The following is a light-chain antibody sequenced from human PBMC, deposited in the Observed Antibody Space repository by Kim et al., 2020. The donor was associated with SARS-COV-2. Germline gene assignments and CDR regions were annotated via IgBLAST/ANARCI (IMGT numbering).Light chain of an antibody. V-gene: IGKV3-11*01. CDR1: QTVTTY. Sequence: EIVLTQSPVTLSLSPGERATLSCRASQTVTTYLAWYQQKPGQPPRLLIYETSTRAAGIPARFTGSGSATDFTLTISSLEPEDFAIYYCQQRSNWPPELTFGGGTKVDIK. CDR3: QQRSNWPPELT. CDR2: ETS. J-gene: IGKJ4*01.